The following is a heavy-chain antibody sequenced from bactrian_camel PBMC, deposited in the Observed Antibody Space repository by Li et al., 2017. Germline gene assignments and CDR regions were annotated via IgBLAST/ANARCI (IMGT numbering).Heavy chain of an antibody. CDR2: IDSGALT. D-gene: IGHD2*01. V-gene: IGHV3S55*01. CDR1: GYTYSSYC. Sequence: HVQLVESGGGSVQAGESLTLSCSISGYTYSSYCMGWWRQSPGKTRWEREAVATIDSGALTQYADFVKGRFTVSKDNLKNTLVLEMNNLKPDDTAMYYCAAESLTHSGSCDFKFWGQGTQVTVS. CDR3: AAESLTHSGSCDFKF. J-gene: IGHJ4*01.